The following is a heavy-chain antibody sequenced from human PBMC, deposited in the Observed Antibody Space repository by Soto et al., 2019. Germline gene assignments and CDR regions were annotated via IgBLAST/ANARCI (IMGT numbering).Heavy chain of an antibody. CDR2: MNPGSGNT. D-gene: IGHD3-10*01. J-gene: IGHJ5*02. CDR1: GYTFANYE. Sequence: SVKVSCKASGYTFANYEINWVRQATGQGLEWMGWMNPGSGNTGYAHKFQGRVTMTRNISISTAYMELSRLGSDDTAIYYCARMASSGSLNWFDPWGQGTLVTVSS. V-gene: IGHV1-8*01. CDR3: ARMASSGSLNWFDP.